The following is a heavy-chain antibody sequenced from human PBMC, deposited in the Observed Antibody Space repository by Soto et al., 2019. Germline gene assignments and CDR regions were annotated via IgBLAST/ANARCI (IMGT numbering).Heavy chain of an antibody. V-gene: IGHV1-18*01. D-gene: IGHD1-1*01. Sequence: QVNLVQSGAEVKKPGASVKVSCKGSGYDFTTYGITWVRQAPGQGLEWMAWISAHNGNTDYAQKLQGRVTVTRDTSTSTAYTELGSLRSDDTAMYYCARGRYGDYWGQGALVTVSS. CDR1: GYDFTTYG. CDR2: ISAHNGNT. CDR3: ARGRYGDY. J-gene: IGHJ4*02.